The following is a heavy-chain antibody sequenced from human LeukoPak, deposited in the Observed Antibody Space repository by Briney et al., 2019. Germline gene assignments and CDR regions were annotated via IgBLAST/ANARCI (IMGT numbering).Heavy chain of an antibody. CDR3: ARGLSPDY. J-gene: IGHJ4*02. CDR2: MSPSGSS. Sequence: SETLSLTCAVYGGSFSDYYWTWIRQTPGKGLEWIGEMSPSGSSNYNPSLKSRVTISVDTSKNQFSLKLSSVTAADTAVYYCARGLSPDYWGQGTLVTVSS. V-gene: IGHV4-34*01. CDR1: GGSFSDYY.